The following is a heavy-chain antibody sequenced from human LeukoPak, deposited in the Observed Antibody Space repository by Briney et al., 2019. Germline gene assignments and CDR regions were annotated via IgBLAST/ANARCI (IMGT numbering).Heavy chain of an antibody. J-gene: IGHJ4*02. V-gene: IGHV4-59*01. CDR2: IYYSGST. CDR3: ARDLHRRTVRGVISALY. Sequence: SETLSLTCTVSGGSISSYYWSWIRQPPGKGLEWIGYIYYSGSTNYNPSLKSRVTISVDTSKNQFSLKLSSVTAADTAVYYCARDLHRRTVRGVISALYWGQGTLVTVSS. D-gene: IGHD3-10*01. CDR1: GGSISSYY.